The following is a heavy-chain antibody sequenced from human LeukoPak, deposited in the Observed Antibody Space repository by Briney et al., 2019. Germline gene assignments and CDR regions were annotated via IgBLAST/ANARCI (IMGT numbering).Heavy chain of an antibody. V-gene: IGHV4-59*01. J-gene: IGHJ4*02. CDR1: GDSISGYY. D-gene: IGHD5-18*01. Sequence: SETLSLTCTVSGDSISGYYWSWIRQPPGKGLEWIENIYYSGSTNYNPSLKSRVTISVDTSKNQFSLKLISMTSADTAVYYCARGGTYGYYWGQGTLVTVSS. CDR2: IYYSGST. CDR3: ARGGTYGYY.